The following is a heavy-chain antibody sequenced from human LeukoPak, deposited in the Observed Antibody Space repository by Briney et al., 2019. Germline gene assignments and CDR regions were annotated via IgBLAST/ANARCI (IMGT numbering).Heavy chain of an antibody. CDR1: GFTFDDYG. Sequence: GGSLRLSCAASGFTFDDYGMSWVRQAPGKGLEWVSGINWNAGGTGYADSVKGRFTISRDNAKNSLYLHMNSLRVEDTALYYCARVPRGTVLDFDYWGQGTLVTVSS. J-gene: IGHJ4*02. V-gene: IGHV3-20*04. CDR3: ARVPRGTVLDFDY. D-gene: IGHD3-10*01. CDR2: INWNAGGT.